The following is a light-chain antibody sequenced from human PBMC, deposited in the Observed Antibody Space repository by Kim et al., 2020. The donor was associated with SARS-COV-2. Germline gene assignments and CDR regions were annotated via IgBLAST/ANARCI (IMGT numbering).Light chain of an antibody. Sequence: LSPGETATLSCMASQSVGNSLAWFQQKPGQAPRLLIFETSNRATGIPARFSGSGSGTAFTLTISSLEPEDFAVYYCQQRYNWPLTFGGGTKVDIK. CDR2: ETS. CDR1: QSVGNS. J-gene: IGKJ4*01. V-gene: IGKV3-11*01. CDR3: QQRYNWPLT.